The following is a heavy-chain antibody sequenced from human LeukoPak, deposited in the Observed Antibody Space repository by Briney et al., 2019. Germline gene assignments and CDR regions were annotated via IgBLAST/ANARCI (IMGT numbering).Heavy chain of an antibody. CDR3: ARGRSSGWYGQFFDY. D-gene: IGHD6-19*01. Sequence: SETLSLTCAVYGGSFSGYYRSWIRQPPGKGLEWIGEINHSGSTNYNPSLKSRVTISVDTSKNQFSLKLSSVTAADTAVYYCARGRSSGWYGQFFDYWGQGTLVTVSS. CDR1: GGSFSGYY. CDR2: INHSGST. J-gene: IGHJ4*02. V-gene: IGHV4-34*01.